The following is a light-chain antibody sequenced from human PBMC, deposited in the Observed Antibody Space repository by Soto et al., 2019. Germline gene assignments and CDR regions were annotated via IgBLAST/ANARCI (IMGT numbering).Light chain of an antibody. CDR1: KSLVYSDGNTH. J-gene: IGKJ1*01. V-gene: IGKV2-30*01. CDR3: TQGTHWPRT. Sequence: DVVLTQSPLSLPVNFGQPASISCRSSKSLVYSDGNTHLSWFHQRPGQSPRRLIYRVSSRDSGVPDRFSGSGSGTDFTLEISRVEAEEVGIYVCTQGTHWPRTFGQGTKVEVK. CDR2: RVS.